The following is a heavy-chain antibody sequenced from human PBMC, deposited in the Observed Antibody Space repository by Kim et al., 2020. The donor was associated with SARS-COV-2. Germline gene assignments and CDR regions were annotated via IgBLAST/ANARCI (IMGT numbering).Heavy chain of an antibody. CDR3: VRGAVTGTYGMDV. J-gene: IGHJ6*02. CDR2: IDTSGKT. Sequence: GGSLRLSCAASGFTFSSYDIHWARQPAGKGLEWVSAIDTSGKTYYPDSVKGRFTISRDNAKNSVYLQMHSLRARDTAVYYCVRGAVTGTYGMDVWGLETTVSVSS. V-gene: IGHV3-13*04. D-gene: IGHD6-19*01. CDR1: GFTFSSYD.